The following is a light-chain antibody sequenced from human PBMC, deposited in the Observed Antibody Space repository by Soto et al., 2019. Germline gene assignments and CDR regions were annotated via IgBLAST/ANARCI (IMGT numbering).Light chain of an antibody. Sequence: EIVLTQSPATLSVSPGERATLSCRASQSVSSSYLAWYQQEPGQAPRLLIYGASSRATGIPDRFSGSGSGTDFTLTISRLEPEDFAVYYCQQYVSAPITFGQGTRLEIK. J-gene: IGKJ5*01. CDR2: GAS. V-gene: IGKV3-20*01. CDR3: QQYVSAPIT. CDR1: QSVSSSY.